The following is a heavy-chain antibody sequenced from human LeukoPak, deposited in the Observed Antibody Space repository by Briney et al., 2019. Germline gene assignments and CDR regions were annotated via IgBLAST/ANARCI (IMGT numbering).Heavy chain of an antibody. D-gene: IGHD5-18*01. CDR2: IYHSGST. V-gene: IGHV4-38-2*02. J-gene: IGHJ4*02. Sequence: SETLSLTCTVSGYSISSGYYWGWIRQPPGKGLEWIGSIYHSGSTYYNPSLKSRVTISVDTSKNQFSLKLSSVTAADTAVYYCARGYVDTAMVTSKYFDYWGQGTLVTVSS. CDR1: GYSISSGYY. CDR3: ARGYVDTAMVTSKYFDY.